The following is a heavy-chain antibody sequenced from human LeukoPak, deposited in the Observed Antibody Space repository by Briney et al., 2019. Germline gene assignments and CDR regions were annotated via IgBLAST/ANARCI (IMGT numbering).Heavy chain of an antibody. J-gene: IGHJ4*02. CDR2: IKQDGSEK. V-gene: IGHV3-7*01. Sequence: PGGSLRLSCTTSGFSFSNYWMSWVRQPPGKGLEWVANIKQDGSEKYYVDSAKGRFTIPRDNAEKSLYLQMNSLRGEDTAVYYCSRDGPDSFDYWGQGTPVTVSS. CDR1: GFSFSNYW. CDR3: SRDGPDSFDY.